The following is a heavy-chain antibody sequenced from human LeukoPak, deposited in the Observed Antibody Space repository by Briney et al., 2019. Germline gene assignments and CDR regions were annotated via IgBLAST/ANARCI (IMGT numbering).Heavy chain of an antibody. V-gene: IGHV3-21*01. Sequence: PGGSLRLSCAASGFTFSSYSMNWVRQAPGKGLEWVSSISSSSSYIYYADSVKGRFTISRDNAKNSLYLQMNSLRAEDTAVYYCARIWSTRYYYYGMDVWGQGTTVTVSS. CDR1: GFTFSSYS. D-gene: IGHD3-3*01. CDR2: ISSSSSYI. CDR3: ARIWSTRYYYYGMDV. J-gene: IGHJ6*02.